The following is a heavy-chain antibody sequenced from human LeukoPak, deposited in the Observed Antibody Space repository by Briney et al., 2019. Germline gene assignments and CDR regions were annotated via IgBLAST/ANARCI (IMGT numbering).Heavy chain of an antibody. CDR1: GFTFSSYG. D-gene: IGHD3-10*02. CDR3: AELGITMIGGV. J-gene: IGHJ6*04. CDR2: ISGSGSST. Sequence: GGSLRLSCAASGFTFSSYGMSWVRQAPGKGLEWVSAISGSGSSTYYADSVKGRFTISRDNSKNTLNLQMNSLRAEDTAVYYCAELGITMIGGVWGKGTTVTISS. V-gene: IGHV3-23*01.